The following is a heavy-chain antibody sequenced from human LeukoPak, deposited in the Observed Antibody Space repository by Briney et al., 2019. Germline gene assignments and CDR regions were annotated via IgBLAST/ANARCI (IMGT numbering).Heavy chain of an antibody. J-gene: IGHJ4*02. CDR1: GFIFNTYW. Sequence: GGSLRLSCAASGFIFNTYWMSWVRQAPGKGLEWVANIKQDGTQKYYVDSMKGRLTISRDNAKNSLYLQMNSLRDEDTAVYYCARKGLPDYWGQGTLVTVSS. CDR3: ARKGLPDY. V-gene: IGHV3-7*01. CDR2: IKQDGTQK. D-gene: IGHD2-15*01.